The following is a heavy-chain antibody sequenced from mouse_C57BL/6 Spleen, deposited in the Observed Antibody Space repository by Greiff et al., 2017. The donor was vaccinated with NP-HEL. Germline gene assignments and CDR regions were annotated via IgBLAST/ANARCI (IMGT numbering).Heavy chain of an antibody. D-gene: IGHD2-3*01. Sequence: QVQLQQSGPELVKPGASVKISCKASGYAFSSSWMNWVKQRPGKGLEWIGGIYPGDGDTNYNGKFKGKATLTADKSTSTAYMQLSSLTSEDSAVYFSAREEDGYYYFDYWGPGTTLTVSS. CDR1: GYAFSSSW. CDR2: IYPGDGDT. V-gene: IGHV1-82*01. J-gene: IGHJ2*01. CDR3: AREEDGYYYFDY.